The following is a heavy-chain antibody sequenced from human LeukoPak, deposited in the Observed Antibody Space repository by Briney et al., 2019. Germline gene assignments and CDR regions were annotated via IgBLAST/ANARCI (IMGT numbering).Heavy chain of an antibody. CDR2: ISSSGSST. J-gene: IGHJ4*02. D-gene: IGHD2-2*01. V-gene: IGHV3-23*01. CDR1: GFTFSSYA. CDR3: AKFYCSSTSCYLGY. Sequence: QPGGSLSLSCAASGFTFSSYAMSWLRQAPGKGLVWFSAISSSGSSTYYADSVKGPITISRYNSTNSLELRMNSLKAEATDEYYSAKFYCSSTSCYLGYWGQGTLVTVSS.